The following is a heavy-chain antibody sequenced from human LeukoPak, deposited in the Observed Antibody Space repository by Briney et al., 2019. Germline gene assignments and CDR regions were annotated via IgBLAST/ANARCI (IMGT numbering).Heavy chain of an antibody. CDR2: ISANNGNT. J-gene: IGHJ6*03. Sequence: ASVKVSCKASGYTFTNYGISWVRQVPGQGLEWMGWISANNGNTNYEQKFQGRVTMTRNTSISTAYMELSSLRSEDTAVYYCARVPYSGSYFNYYYYYMDVWGKGTTVTISS. V-gene: IGHV1-18*01. D-gene: IGHD1-26*01. CDR3: ARVPYSGSYFNYYYYYMDV. CDR1: GYTFTNYG.